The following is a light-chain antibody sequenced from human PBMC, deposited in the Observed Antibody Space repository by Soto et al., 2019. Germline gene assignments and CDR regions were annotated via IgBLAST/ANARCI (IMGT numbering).Light chain of an antibody. V-gene: IGLV2-8*01. Sequence: QSALTQPPSASGSPGQSVTISCTGSSSDVGVYNYVSWYKQHPGKAPKLVIYEVTRRPSDVPDRFSGSKSGNTASLTVSGLQTEDEADYYCLLFFSGVPVFGLGTKLTVL. CDR2: EVT. CDR3: LLFFSGVPV. CDR1: SSDVGVYNY. J-gene: IGLJ1*01.